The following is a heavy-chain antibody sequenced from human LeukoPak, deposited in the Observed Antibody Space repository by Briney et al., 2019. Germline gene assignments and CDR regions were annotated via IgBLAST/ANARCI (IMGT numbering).Heavy chain of an antibody. Sequence: GSLRLSCAASGFTLTSYAMSWVRQAPGKGPEWVSGISESGGSTYYVDSVKGRFTISRDNSKNTVYLQMNSLRAEDTAIYYCAKGGVRPVTTGDYWGQGTLVTVSS. J-gene: IGHJ4*02. V-gene: IGHV3-23*01. D-gene: IGHD4-17*01. CDR1: GFTLTSYA. CDR3: AKGGVRPVTTGDY. CDR2: ISESGGST.